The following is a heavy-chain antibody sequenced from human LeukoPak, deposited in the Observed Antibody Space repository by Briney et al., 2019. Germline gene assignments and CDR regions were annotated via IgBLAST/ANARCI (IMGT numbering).Heavy chain of an antibody. V-gene: IGHV4-59*01. J-gene: IGHJ3*01. Sequence: SETLSLTCTVSGVSMSSYYWSWIRQPPGKGLEWIGYIYYSGSNKYNPSLKSRVAISTDTSKNQFSLKLNSVTTADTAVYYCARSLPCPCGGDCWGAFDLWGQGTLVPVSS. D-gene: IGHD2-21*02. CDR2: IYYSGSN. CDR3: ARSLPCPCGGDCWGAFDL. CDR1: GVSMSSYY.